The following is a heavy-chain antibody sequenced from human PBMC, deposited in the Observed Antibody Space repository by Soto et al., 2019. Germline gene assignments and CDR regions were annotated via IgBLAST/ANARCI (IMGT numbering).Heavy chain of an antibody. CDR2: IYYSGST. CDR3: ARDPSYYGSGSYYPFDY. Sequence: TSETLSLTCTVSGGSISSYYWSWIRQPPGKGLEWIWYIYYSGSTNYNPSLKSRVTISVNTSKNQFSLKLSSVTAADTVVYHCARDPSYYGSGSYYPFDYWGQGTLVTVSS. CDR1: GGSISSYY. V-gene: IGHV4-59*12. D-gene: IGHD3-10*01. J-gene: IGHJ4*02.